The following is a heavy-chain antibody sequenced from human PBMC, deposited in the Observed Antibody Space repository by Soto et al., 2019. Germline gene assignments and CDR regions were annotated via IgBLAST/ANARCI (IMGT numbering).Heavy chain of an antibody. CDR2: INHSGTI. Sequence: SETLSLTCAVYGGDFSGYYWTWIRQPPGKGLEWIGGINHSGTINFNPSLKSRLSISLDTSNKHFSLKLSSVTDADTAAYYCARADRTLVTSYSLDVWGQGTTVTVSS. CDR3: ARADRTLVTSYSLDV. CDR1: GGDFSGYY. V-gene: IGHV4-34*01. J-gene: IGHJ6*02. D-gene: IGHD2-21*02.